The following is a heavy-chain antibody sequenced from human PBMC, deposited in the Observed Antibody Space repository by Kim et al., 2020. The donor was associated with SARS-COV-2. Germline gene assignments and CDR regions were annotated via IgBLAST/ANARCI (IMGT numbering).Heavy chain of an antibody. J-gene: IGHJ6*02. CDR3: ARDGEHYGMDV. Sequence: GGSLRLSCAASGFTFSSYGMHWVRQAPGKGLEWVAVISYDGSNKYYADSVKGRFTISRDNSKNTLYLQMNSLRAEDTAVYYCARDGEHYGMDVWGQGTTVTVSS. V-gene: IGHV3-33*05. CDR1: GFTFSSYG. CDR2: ISYDGSNK.